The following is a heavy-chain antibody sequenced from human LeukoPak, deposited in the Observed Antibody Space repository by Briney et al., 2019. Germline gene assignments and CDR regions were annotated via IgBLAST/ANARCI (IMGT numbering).Heavy chain of an antibody. D-gene: IGHD2-21*02. J-gene: IGHJ3*02. Sequence: GGSLRLSCAASGFTFSDYYMSWIRQAPGKGLEWVSYISSSGSTIYYADSVKGRFTISRDNAKNSLYLQMNSLRAEDTAVYYCARDIVVVTAMGDAFDIWGQGTMVTVSS. CDR3: ARDIVVVTAMGDAFDI. CDR2: ISSSGSTI. CDR1: GFTFSDYY. V-gene: IGHV3-11*01.